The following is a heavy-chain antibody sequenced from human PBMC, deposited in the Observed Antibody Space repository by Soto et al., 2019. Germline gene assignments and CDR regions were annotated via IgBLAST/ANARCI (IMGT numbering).Heavy chain of an antibody. D-gene: IGHD2-15*01. CDR1: GYNFTNFD. Sequence: GASVKVSCKTSGYNFTNFDINWVRQAPGRGLVWMGWMNPSSGETGSAQNFQGRVTMTRDISTRTFFMQLTSLRSEDTAICYCARLAEYCNGIKCYSNFDFWGRGTQVTVPQ. CDR2: MNPSSGET. J-gene: IGHJ4*01. V-gene: IGHV1-8*01. CDR3: ARLAEYCNGIKCYSNFDF.